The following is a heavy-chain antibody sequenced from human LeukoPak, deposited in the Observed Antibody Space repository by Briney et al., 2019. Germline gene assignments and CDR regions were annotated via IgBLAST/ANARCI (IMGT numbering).Heavy chain of an antibody. CDR1: GGSFSGYY. CDR2: INHSGST. CDR3: ARGDTMIVIDY. D-gene: IGHD3-22*01. V-gene: IGHV4-34*01. J-gene: IGHJ4*02. Sequence: SETLSLTCAVYGGSFSGYYWSWIRQPPGKGLEWIGEINHSGSTNYNPSLKSRVTISVDTSKNQFSLKLSSMTAADTAVYYCARGDTMIVIDYWGQGTLVTVSS.